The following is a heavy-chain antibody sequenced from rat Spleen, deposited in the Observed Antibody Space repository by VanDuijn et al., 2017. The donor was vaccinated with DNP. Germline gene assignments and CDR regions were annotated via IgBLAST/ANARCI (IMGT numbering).Heavy chain of an antibody. V-gene: IGHV3-1*01. Sequence: EVQLQESGPGLVKPSQSLSLTCSVTGYSITTNYWAWIRKFPGNKMEWMGYISYSGSTSFNPSLKSRISITRDTSKNQFFLQLNSVTTEDTATYYCARWRDWYFDYWGQGVMVTVSS. J-gene: IGHJ2*01. D-gene: IGHD1-11*01. CDR2: ISYSGST. CDR1: GYSITTNY. CDR3: ARWRDWYFDY.